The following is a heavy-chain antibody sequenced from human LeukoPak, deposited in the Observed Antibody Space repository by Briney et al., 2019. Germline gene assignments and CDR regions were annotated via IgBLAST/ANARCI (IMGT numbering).Heavy chain of an antibody. CDR2: IYYSGST. D-gene: IGHD2-2*02. CDR1: GGSISSGNHW. J-gene: IGHJ4*02. Sequence: SETLSLTCTVSGGSISSGNHWWSWIRQHPGKGLEWIGYIYYSGSTLYNPSLESRASISVDTSKNQFSLKLSSVTAADTAVYYCAMSDGNCSSTTCYNPFDYWGQGTLVTVSS. CDR3: AMSDGNCSSTTCYNPFDY. V-gene: IGHV4-31*03.